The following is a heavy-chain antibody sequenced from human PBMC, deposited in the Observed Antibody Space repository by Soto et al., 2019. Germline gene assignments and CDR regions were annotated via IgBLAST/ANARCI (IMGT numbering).Heavy chain of an antibody. J-gene: IGHJ4*02. CDR2: ISGGGGST. D-gene: IGHD3-16*02. CDR3: AKDRGYDYVWGSYRHFDY. CDR1: GFTFNSYA. Sequence: EVQLLESGGGLAQPGGSLRLSCAASGFTFNSYAMNWVRQAPGKGLEWVSAISGGGGSTYYADSVKGRFTSSRDNSKITLYLQMNSLRAEDTAVYYCAKDRGYDYVWGSYRHFDYWGKGSLVTVSS. V-gene: IGHV3-23*01.